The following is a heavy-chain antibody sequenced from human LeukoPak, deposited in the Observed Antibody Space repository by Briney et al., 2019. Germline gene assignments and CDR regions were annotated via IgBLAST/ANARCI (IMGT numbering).Heavy chain of an antibody. CDR2: INTNTGNP. CDR3: AREDYGDYDPGWYFDL. D-gene: IGHD4-17*01. V-gene: IGHV7-4-1*02. J-gene: IGHJ2*01. CDR1: GYTFTSYA. Sequence: ASVKVSCKASGYTFTSYAMNWVRQAPGQGLEWMGWINTNTGNPMYAQGFTGRFVFSLDTSVSTAYLQISSLKAEDTAVYCCAREDYGDYDPGWYFDLWGRGTLVTVSS.